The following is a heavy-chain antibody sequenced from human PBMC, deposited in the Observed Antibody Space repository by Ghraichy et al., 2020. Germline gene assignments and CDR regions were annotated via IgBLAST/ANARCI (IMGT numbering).Heavy chain of an antibody. CDR3: VRGYCSSTSCYDSSGLNYYYYGMDV. D-gene: IGHD2-2*01. V-gene: IGHV3-64D*06. J-gene: IGHJ6*02. CDR1: GFTFSSYA. CDR2: ISSNVGST. Sequence: GGSLRLSCSASGFTFSSYAMHWVRQAPGKGLEYVSAISSNVGSTYYADSVKGRFTISRDNSKNTLYLQMSSLRAEDTAVYYCVRGYCSSTSCYDSSGLNYYYYGMDVWGQGTTVTVSS.